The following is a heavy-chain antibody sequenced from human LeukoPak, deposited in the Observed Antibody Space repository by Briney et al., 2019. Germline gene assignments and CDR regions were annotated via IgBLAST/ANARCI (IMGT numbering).Heavy chain of an antibody. CDR2: ISGSGGST. D-gene: IGHD6-13*01. V-gene: IGHV3-23*01. J-gene: IGHJ4*02. Sequence: GGSLRLSCAASGFTFSSYAMSWVRQAPGRGLEWVSAISGSGGSTYYADSVKGRFTISRDNSKNTLYLQMNSLRAEDTAVYYCAKDLEAAAGTRVFDYWGQGTLVTVSS. CDR1: GFTFSSYA. CDR3: AKDLEAAAGTRVFDY.